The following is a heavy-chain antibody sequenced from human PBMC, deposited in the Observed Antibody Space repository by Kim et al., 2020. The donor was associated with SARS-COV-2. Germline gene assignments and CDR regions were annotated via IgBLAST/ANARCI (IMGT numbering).Heavy chain of an antibody. Sequence: KFQGRVTITADESTSTAYMELSSLRSEDTAVYYCARDDRYYYDSSGPFDYWGQGTLVTVSS. D-gene: IGHD3-22*01. CDR3: ARDDRYYYDSSGPFDY. J-gene: IGHJ4*02. V-gene: IGHV1-69*01.